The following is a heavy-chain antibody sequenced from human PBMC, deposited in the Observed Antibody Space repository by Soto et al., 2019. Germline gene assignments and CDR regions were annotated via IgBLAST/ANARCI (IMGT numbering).Heavy chain of an antibody. Sequence: QTMSVTCSVADGSIGSGDYYWSWKRQPPGKGLEWIGYIYYSGSTYYNPSLKSRVTISVDTSKNQFSLKLSSVTAADTAVYYCARAKEPPVGAIYYWVQGTLVTVSS. J-gene: IGHJ4*02. D-gene: IGHD1-26*01. V-gene: IGHV4-30-4*08. CDR3: ARAKEPPVGAIYY. CDR2: IYYSGST. CDR1: DGSIGSGDYY.